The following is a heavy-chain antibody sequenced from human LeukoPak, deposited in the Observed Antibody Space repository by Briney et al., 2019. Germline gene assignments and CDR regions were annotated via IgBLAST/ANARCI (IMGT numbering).Heavy chain of an antibody. Sequence: PPETLSLTCTVSGGSIFSYYWSWIRQPPGKGLGWMGYMYYSGSTNYNPSLKSRVTISVDTSKNQFSLRVSSVTATDTAVYYCARHLNNCGDDCYIFDYWGQGTLVTVSS. CDR1: GGSIFSYY. V-gene: IGHV4-59*08. CDR3: ARHLNNCGDDCYIFDY. J-gene: IGHJ4*02. D-gene: IGHD2-21*01. CDR2: MYYSGST.